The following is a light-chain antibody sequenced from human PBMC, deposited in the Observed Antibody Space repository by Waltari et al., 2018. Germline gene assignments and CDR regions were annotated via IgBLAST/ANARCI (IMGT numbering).Light chain of an antibody. CDR2: GAS. CDR1: QSIGRY. J-gene: IGKJ1*01. Sequence: EVVLTQSPGTLSLSPGETATLSCRASQSIGRYLVWYQQKSGPAPRLLSYGASTRATGIPDRFSGSGSGTDFSRTISRREAEDVAVYYCQNHERVPATFGQGTKVEIK. CDR3: QNHERVPAT. V-gene: IGKV3-20*01.